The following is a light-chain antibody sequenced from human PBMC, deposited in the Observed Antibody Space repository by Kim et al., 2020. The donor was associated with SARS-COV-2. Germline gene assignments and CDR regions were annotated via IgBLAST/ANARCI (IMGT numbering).Light chain of an antibody. CDR1: SLKNYY. V-gene: IGLV3-19*01. J-gene: IGLJ3*02. CDR2: GKN. CDR3: NFRDIWGNPRL. Sequence: SSELTQDPAVSVALGQTVKITCQGDSLKNYYATWYQQKPGQSPVLVIYGKNNRPSGIPDRFSGSRSGNTASLTITGCQAEDEADHHCNFRDIWGNPRLFG.